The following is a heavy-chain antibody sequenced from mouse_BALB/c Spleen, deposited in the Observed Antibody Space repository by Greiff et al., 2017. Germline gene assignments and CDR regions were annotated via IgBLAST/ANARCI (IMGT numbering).Heavy chain of an antibody. J-gene: IGHJ4*01. Sequence: EVQLQQSGGGLVQPGGSLRLSCATSGFTFTDYYLSWVRQPPGQALEWLGFIRNKANGYTTDYSASVKGRFTTARDNSQSILYLQMNTLRAEDSATYYRARDMRDGYYFYAKDDWGQGTSGTVSS. CDR2: IRNKANGYTT. CDR1: GFTFTDYY. V-gene: IGHV7-3*02. CDR3: ARDMRDGYYFYAKDD. D-gene: IGHD2-3*01.